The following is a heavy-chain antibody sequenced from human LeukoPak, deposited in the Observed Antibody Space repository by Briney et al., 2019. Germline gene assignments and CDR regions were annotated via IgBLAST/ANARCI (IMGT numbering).Heavy chain of an antibody. CDR1: GFTFSSYV. D-gene: IGHD3-9*01. Sequence: GGSLRLSCAASGFTFSSYVMSWIRRAPGKGLEWVSYINHNGETIYYADSVKGRFTISRDNAKNLLYMQMNSLRDEDTAVYYCARDTDWAFDYWGQGTLVTVSS. J-gene: IGHJ4*02. CDR3: ARDTDWAFDY. CDR2: INHNGETI. V-gene: IGHV3-48*02.